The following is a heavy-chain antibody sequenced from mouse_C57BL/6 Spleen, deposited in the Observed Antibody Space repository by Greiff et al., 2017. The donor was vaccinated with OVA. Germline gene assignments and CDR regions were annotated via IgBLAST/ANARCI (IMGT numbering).Heavy chain of an antibody. J-gene: IGHJ3*01. V-gene: IGHV1-5*01. CDR3: TKIYDYSEAWFAY. Sequence: EVQLQQSGTVLARPGASVKMSCKPSGYTFTSYWMHWVKQRPGQGLEWIGAIYPGNSDTSYNQKFKGKAKLTAVTSASTAYMELSSLTNEDSAVYYCTKIYDYSEAWFAYWGQGTLVTVSA. D-gene: IGHD2-4*01. CDR2: IYPGNSDT. CDR1: GYTFTSYW.